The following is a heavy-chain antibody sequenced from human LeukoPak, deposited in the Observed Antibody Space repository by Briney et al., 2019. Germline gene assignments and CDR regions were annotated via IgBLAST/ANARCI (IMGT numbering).Heavy chain of an antibody. V-gene: IGHV3-23*01. J-gene: IGHJ4*02. Sequence: GGSLRLSCAASGFTFSNYAMSWVRQAPGKGLEWVSAISGSSDTTYYADSVKGRFTISRDNSKNTLSLQMDSLRADDTAVYYCVKGHLGTTVTTILYYFDYWGQGTLVTVSS. CDR2: ISGSSDTT. D-gene: IGHD4-17*01. CDR1: GFTFSNYA. CDR3: VKGHLGTTVTTILYYFDY.